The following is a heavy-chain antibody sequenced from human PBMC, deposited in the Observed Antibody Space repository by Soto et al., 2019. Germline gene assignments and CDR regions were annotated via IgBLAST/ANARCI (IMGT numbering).Heavy chain of an antibody. CDR2: IIPIFGTA. D-gene: IGHD3-9*01. J-gene: IGHJ6*02. CDR3: AREGDNHRDYGMDV. Sequence: QVQLVHSGAEVKKPGSSVKVSCKASGGTFSSYAISWVRQAPGQGLEWMGGIIPIFGTANYAQKFQGRVTMTADDSTSTAYMELSRLRSEDTAVYYCAREGDNHRDYGMDVWGQGTTVTVSS. V-gene: IGHV1-69*01. CDR1: GGTFSSYA.